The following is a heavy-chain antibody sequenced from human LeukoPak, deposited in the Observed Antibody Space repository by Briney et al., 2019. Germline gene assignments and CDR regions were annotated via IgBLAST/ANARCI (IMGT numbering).Heavy chain of an antibody. J-gene: IGHJ4*02. CDR3: AKAPIAVAALNYFDY. Sequence: GGSLRLSCEASGLTFTNTWLTWVRRAPGKGLEWVSTISGSGGSTYYADSVKGRFTISRDNSKNTLYLQMNSLRAEDTAVYYCAKAPIAVAALNYFDYWGQGTLVTVSS. CDR2: ISGSGGST. V-gene: IGHV3-23*01. CDR1: GLTFTNTW. D-gene: IGHD6-19*01.